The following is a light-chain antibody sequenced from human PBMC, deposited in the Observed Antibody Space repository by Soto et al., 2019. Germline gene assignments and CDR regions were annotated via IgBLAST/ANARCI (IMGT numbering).Light chain of an antibody. CDR1: QSVRSN. CDR3: QQYNNWPPIT. CDR2: GAS. J-gene: IGKJ5*01. Sequence: EIVMTQSPATLSVSPGERATLSCRSSQSVRSNLAWYQQKPGQAPRLLIYGASTRATAIPARFSGSGSGTDFTLTISSLQSEDFAVYYCQQYNNWPPITLGQGTRLEIK. V-gene: IGKV3-15*01.